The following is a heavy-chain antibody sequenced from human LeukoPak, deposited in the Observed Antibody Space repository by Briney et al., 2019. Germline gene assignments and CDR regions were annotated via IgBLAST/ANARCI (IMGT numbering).Heavy chain of an antibody. CDR1: GFTFSSYG. Sequence: PGRSLRLSCAASGFTFSSYGMPWVRQAPGKGLEWVAVIWYDGSNKYYADSVKGRFTISRDNSKNTLYLQMNSLRAEDTAVYYCARDLRYYDSSGSDYWGQGTLVTVSS. CDR2: IWYDGSNK. J-gene: IGHJ4*02. CDR3: ARDLRYYDSSGSDY. V-gene: IGHV3-33*01. D-gene: IGHD3-22*01.